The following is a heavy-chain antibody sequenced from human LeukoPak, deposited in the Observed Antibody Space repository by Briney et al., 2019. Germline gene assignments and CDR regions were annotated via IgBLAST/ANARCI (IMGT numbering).Heavy chain of an antibody. J-gene: IGHJ6*02. CDR3: AKDGRPRAFGLDV. CDR1: GFTFNNCV. D-gene: IGHD3-10*01. Sequence: GGSLRLSCAASGFTFNNCVGTWVRQAPGKGLEWVSTINTGDGSIFYADSVKGRFTIFRDSSKNTLYLEMNGLRAEDTAIYFCAKDGRPRAFGLDVWGQGTTVTVSS. CDR2: INTGDGSI. V-gene: IGHV3-23*01.